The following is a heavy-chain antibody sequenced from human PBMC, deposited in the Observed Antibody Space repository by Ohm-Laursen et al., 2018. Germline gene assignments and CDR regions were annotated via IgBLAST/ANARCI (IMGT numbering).Heavy chain of an antibody. Sequence: TQTLTLTCTFSGFSLSTGGVGVGWIRQPPGKALEWLALIYWDDDKRYSPSLKSRLTITKDTSKNQVVLRMTNVDPVDTATYFCVHTSAFLQWSLVDVWGQGTTVTVSS. V-gene: IGHV2-5*02. CDR2: IYWDDDK. CDR3: VHTSAFLQWSLVDV. CDR1: GFSLSTGGVG. D-gene: IGHD3-3*02. J-gene: IGHJ6*02.